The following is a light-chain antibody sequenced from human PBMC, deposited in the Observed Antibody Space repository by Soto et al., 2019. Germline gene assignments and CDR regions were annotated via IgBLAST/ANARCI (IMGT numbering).Light chain of an antibody. CDR3: QQYNNWPQT. V-gene: IGKV3-15*01. J-gene: IGKJ1*01. Sequence: ERVMTQSPATLSVSPGERATLSCRASQSVSSNLVWYQQKPGQAPRRLIYGASTRATGIPARFSGSGSGTEFTLTISSLQSEDFAVYYCQQYNNWPQTFGQGTKVEIK. CDR1: QSVSSN. CDR2: GAS.